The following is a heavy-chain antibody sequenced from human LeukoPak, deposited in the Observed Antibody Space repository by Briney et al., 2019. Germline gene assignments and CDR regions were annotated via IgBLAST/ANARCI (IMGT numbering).Heavy chain of an antibody. Sequence: GGSLRLSCAASGFTFSSYSMNWVRQAPGKGLEWVSSISSSSSYIYYADSVKGRFTISRDNSKNTLYLQMNSLRAEDTAVYYCAKDIMGYSSSWYFREPDYWGQGTLVTVSS. V-gene: IGHV3-21*04. CDR3: AKDIMGYSSSWYFREPDY. CDR1: GFTFSSYS. CDR2: ISSSSSYI. D-gene: IGHD6-13*01. J-gene: IGHJ4*02.